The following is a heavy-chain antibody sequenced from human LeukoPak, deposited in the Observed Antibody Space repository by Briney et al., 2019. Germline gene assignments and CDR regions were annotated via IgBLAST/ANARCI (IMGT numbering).Heavy chain of an antibody. CDR1: GFTFSSYV. Sequence: GGSLRLSYAASGFTFSSYVMHWVRQAPGKGLEWVAIISYDGSNEYYADSVKDRFTISRDNSKNTLYLQMNSLSAEDTALYYCAKTGGIAAAHWGQGTLVTVSS. CDR3: AKTGGIAAAH. D-gene: IGHD6-13*01. V-gene: IGHV3-30*04. CDR2: ISYDGSNE. J-gene: IGHJ4*02.